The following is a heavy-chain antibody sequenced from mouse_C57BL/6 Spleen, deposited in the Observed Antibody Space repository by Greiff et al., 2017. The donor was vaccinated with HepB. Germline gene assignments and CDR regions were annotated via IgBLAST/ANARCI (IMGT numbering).Heavy chain of an antibody. V-gene: IGHV1-54*01. CDR2: INPGSGGT. D-gene: IGHD2-2*01. J-gene: IGHJ4*01. Sequence: QVQLKQSGAELVRPGTSVKVSCKASGYAFTNYLIEWVKQRPGQGLEWIGVINPGSGGTNYNEKFKGKATLTADKSSSTAYMQLSSLTSEDSAVYFCARRIYYGYDVEGKNAMDYWGQGTSVTVSS. CDR1: GYAFTNYL. CDR3: ARRIYYGYDVEGKNAMDY.